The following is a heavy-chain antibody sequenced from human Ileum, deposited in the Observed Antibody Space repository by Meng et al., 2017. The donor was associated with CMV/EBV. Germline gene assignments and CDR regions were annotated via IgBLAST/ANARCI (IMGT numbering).Heavy chain of an antibody. CDR1: GFTLSDFY. D-gene: IGHD3-16*01. CDR2: ITSSATGI. V-gene: IGHV3-11*01. Sequence: GESLKISCEASGFTLSDFYMTWIRQAPGGGLEFISYITSSATGIYYADSVKGRFTMSRDNDKNSLFLQMNSLTAGDTAIYYCAKDAGGGMGAADHWGQGVLVTVSS. CDR3: AKDAGGGMGAADH. J-gene: IGHJ4*02.